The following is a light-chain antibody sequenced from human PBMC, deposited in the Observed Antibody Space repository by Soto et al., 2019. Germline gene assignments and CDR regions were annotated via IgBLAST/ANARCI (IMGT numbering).Light chain of an antibody. CDR1: QSISNW. Sequence: DIQMTQSPSSLSASVGDRVTITCRASQSISNWLAWYQQKPGKAPKLLIYDASTLESGVPSRFSGGRFGTDFTITISSLQPDYFTTYYCQQYSSSSTFGQGTKVEMK. J-gene: IGKJ1*01. V-gene: IGKV1-5*01. CDR3: QQYSSSST. CDR2: DAS.